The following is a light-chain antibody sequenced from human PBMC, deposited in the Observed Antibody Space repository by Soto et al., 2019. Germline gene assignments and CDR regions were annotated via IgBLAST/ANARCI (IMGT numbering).Light chain of an antibody. CDR2: GVT. CDR1: SSDVGGYNY. J-gene: IGLJ1*01. CDR3: NSYTSSSTFV. V-gene: IGLV2-14*01. Sequence: QSALTQPASVSGSPGQSITISCTGTSSDVGGYNYVSWYQQHPGKAPKLMIYGVTNRPSGVSSRFSDSRSGNTASLTISGLQAEDEAEYFCNSYTSSSTFVFGTGTKLTVL.